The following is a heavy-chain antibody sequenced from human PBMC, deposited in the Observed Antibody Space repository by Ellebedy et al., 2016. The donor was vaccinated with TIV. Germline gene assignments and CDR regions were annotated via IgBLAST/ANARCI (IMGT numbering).Heavy chain of an antibody. CDR2: INPGGGGT. CDR3: ARAPLSGVFYGMDV. CDR1: GDTFTSNY. Sequence: AASVKVSCKASGDTFTSNYMNWVRQPPGQGLEWMGIINPGGGGTSYAQKFQGRVTMTRDTSTSTVYMELSSLSSEDTALYYCARAPLSGVFYGMDVWGQGTTVTVSS. V-gene: IGHV1-46*01. J-gene: IGHJ6*02. D-gene: IGHD3-16*02.